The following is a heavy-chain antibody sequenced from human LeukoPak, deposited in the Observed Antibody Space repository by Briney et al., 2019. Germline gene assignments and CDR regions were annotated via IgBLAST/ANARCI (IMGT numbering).Heavy chain of an antibody. D-gene: IGHD3-10*01. J-gene: IGHJ5*02. CDR3: ARGGPRITMVRGLFDP. Sequence: PGGSLRLSCAASGFTFSSYWMSWVRQAPGKGLEWVANIKQDGSEKYYVDSVKGRFTISRDNAKNSLYLQMNSLRAEDTAVYYCARGGPRITMVRGLFDPWGQGTLVTVSS. V-gene: IGHV3-7*01. CDR1: GFTFSSYW. CDR2: IKQDGSEK.